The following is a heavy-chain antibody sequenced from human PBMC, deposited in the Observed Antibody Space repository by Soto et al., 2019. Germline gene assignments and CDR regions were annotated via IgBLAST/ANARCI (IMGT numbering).Heavy chain of an antibody. Sequence: SETLSLTCAVYGDSISNSRFYWAWIRQPPGEGLEWIGSIYHTGNAYYNPSLKSRVTISVDTSKNQFSLKLSSVTAADTAVYYCARVWGGAFDIWGQGTMVTVSS. CDR1: GDSISNSRFY. CDR2: IYHTGNA. D-gene: IGHD3-10*01. V-gene: IGHV4-39*07. CDR3: ARVWGGAFDI. J-gene: IGHJ3*02.